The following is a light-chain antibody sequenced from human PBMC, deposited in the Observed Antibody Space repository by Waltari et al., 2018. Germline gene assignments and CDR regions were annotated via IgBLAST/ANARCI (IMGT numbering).Light chain of an antibody. J-gene: IGKJ4*01. CDR1: QSVSSTY. Sequence: EIVLTQSPGTLSLSPGERATLSCRASQSVSSTYLAWYQQRPGQAPRLLIYGVTSRASGIPDRVSGSGSGTDFTLTISRLEPEDFAVYYCQQYLSTALTFGGGTKVEIK. V-gene: IGKV3-20*01. CDR3: QQYLSTALT. CDR2: GVT.